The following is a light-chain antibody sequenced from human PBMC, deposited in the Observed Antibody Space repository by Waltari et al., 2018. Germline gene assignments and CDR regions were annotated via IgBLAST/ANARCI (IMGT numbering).Light chain of an antibody. V-gene: IGKV4-1*01. CDR3: QQYYGTPPT. CDR2: WAS. CDR1: QNVLYSSNNKNY. J-gene: IGKJ1*01. Sequence: DIVMTQSPDSLAVSLGERATINCKSLQNVLYSSNNKNYLAWYQQKPGQPPKLLIYWASTRESGVPDRFSGSGSGTDFTLTISSLQAEDVAVYYCQQYYGTPPTFGQGTKVEIK.